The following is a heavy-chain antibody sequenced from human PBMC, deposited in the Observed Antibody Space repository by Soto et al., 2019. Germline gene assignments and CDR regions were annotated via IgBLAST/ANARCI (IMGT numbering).Heavy chain of an antibody. Sequence: SGPTLVNPTQTLTLTCTFSGFSLSTSGMCVSWIRQPPGKALEWLALIDWDDDKYYSTSLKTRLTISKDTSKNQVALTMTNMDPVDTATYYCARTLNYYDSSGYYTTRIFDYWGQGTLVTVSS. D-gene: IGHD3-22*01. CDR2: IDWDDDK. CDR3: ARTLNYYDSSGYYTTRIFDY. V-gene: IGHV2-70*01. CDR1: GFSLSTSGMC. J-gene: IGHJ4*02.